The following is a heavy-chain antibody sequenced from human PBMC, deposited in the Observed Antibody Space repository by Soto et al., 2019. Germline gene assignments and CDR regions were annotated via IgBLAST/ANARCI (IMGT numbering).Heavy chain of an antibody. CDR3: ARECPYYESSDSYFDY. V-gene: IGHV6-1*01. J-gene: IGHJ4*01. D-gene: IGHD3-16*01. CDR2: TYYRSKWYN. CDR1: GDSVSGNSAA. Sequence: SQTLSLTCAISGDSVSGNSAAWNWIRQSPSRGLEWLGRTYYRSKWYNDYAVSVKSRITVTPDTSKNQFSLHLNSVTPEDTAVHYCARECPYYESSDSYFDYWGHGALFTVSS.